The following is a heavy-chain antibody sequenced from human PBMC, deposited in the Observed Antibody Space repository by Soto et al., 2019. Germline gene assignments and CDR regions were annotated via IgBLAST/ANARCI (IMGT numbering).Heavy chain of an antibody. CDR1: GGSFSGYY. CDR2: INHRGYT. D-gene: IGHD5-12*01. V-gene: IGHV4-34*01. J-gene: IGHJ5*02. CDR3: ARVDIVTTNWFAP. Sequence: QVQLQQWGAGLLKPSETLSLTCAVYGGSFSGYYWSWIRQPPGKGLEWIGEINHRGYTTYNPSLKSRFTISVDTSKNQFSLKLSSVTAADTAVYYCARVDIVTTNWFAPWGQGTPVTVSS.